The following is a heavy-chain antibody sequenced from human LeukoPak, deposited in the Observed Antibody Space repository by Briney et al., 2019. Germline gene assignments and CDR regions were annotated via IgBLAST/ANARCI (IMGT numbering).Heavy chain of an antibody. J-gene: IGHJ4*02. Sequence: GGSLRLSCAASGFTFSSYGMHWVRQAPGKGLEWVAVISYDGSNKYYADPVKGRFTISRDNSKNTLYLQMNSLRAEDTAVYYCAKEDTWYSSSSVAMNYWGRGTLVTVSS. V-gene: IGHV3-30*18. D-gene: IGHD6-6*01. CDR3: AKEDTWYSSSSVAMNY. CDR1: GFTFSSYG. CDR2: ISYDGSNK.